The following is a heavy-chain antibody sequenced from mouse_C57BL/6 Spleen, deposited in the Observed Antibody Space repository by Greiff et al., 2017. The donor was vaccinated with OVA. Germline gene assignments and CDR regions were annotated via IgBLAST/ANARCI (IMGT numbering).Heavy chain of an antibody. CDR1: GYAFTNYL. V-gene: IGHV1-54*01. Sequence: QVQLQQSGAELVRPGTSVKVSCKASGYAFTNYLIEWVKQRPGQGLEWIGVINPGSGGTNYNEKFKGKATLTADKSSSTAYMQLSSLTSEDSAVYFCARTHSYWYFDVWGQGTTLTVSS. CDR3: ARTHSYWYFDV. CDR2: INPGSGGT. J-gene: IGHJ1*01.